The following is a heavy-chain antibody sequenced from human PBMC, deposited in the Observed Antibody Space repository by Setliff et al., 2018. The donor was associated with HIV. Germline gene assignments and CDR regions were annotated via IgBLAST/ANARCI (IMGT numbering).Heavy chain of an antibody. Sequence: GASVKVSCKASGYTFTGYYIRWVRQAPGQGLEWMGWINPNSGGTNYAQKFQGRVTMTRDTSTSTVYMELTNLRSEDTAVYYCARERTTLTPHGLGYMDVWGKGTTVTVSS. D-gene: IGHD4-4*01. V-gene: IGHV1-2*02. CDR1: GYTFTGYY. CDR3: ARERTTLTPHGLGYMDV. J-gene: IGHJ6*03. CDR2: INPNSGGT.